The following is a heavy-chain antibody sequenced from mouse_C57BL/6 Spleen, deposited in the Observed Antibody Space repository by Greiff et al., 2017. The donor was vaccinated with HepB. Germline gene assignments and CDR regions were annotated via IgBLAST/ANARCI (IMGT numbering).Heavy chain of an antibody. D-gene: IGHD1-2*01. CDR2: INPNNGGT. Sequence: EVQLQQSGPELVKPGASVKMSCKASGYTFTDYNMHWVKQSHGKSLEWIGYINPNNGGTSYNQKFKGKATLTVNKSSSTAYMELRSLTSEDSAVYYCARKGYYGPRFDYWGQGTTLTVSS. V-gene: IGHV1-22*01. CDR1: GYTFTDYN. J-gene: IGHJ2*01. CDR3: ARKGYYGPRFDY.